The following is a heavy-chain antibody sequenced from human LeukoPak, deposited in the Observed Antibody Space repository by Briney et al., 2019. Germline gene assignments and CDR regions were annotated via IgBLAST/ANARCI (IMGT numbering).Heavy chain of an antibody. CDR3: ARGINAYYYMDV. J-gene: IGHJ6*03. V-gene: IGHV4-39*07. CDR2: IYYSGST. CDR1: GGSISSSSYY. D-gene: IGHD3-3*02. Sequence: PSETLSLTCTVSGGSISSSSYYWGWIRQPPGKGLEWIGSIYYSGSTYYNPSLKSRVTISVDTSKNQFSLKLSSLTAADTALYYCARGINAYYYMDVWGKGTTVTVSS.